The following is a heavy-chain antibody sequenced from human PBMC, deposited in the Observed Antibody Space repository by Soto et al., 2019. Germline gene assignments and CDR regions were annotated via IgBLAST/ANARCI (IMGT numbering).Heavy chain of an antibody. V-gene: IGHV4-4*07. CDR1: GASITGSSY. CDR2: FSLSGTT. J-gene: IGHJ4*02. Sequence: SETLSLTCTVSGASITGSSYWSFIRHPAGKGLEWIGRFSLSGTTSYNPSLRSRVTMSADVSKNQFSLRLTSVTAADTALYYCARGMTPPGAPAWYYFDSWGQGTLVT. D-gene: IGHD2-8*02. CDR3: ARGMTPPGAPAWYYFDS.